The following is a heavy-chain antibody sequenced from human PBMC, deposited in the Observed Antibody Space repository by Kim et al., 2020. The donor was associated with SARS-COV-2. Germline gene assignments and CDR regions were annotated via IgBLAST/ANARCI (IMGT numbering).Heavy chain of an antibody. V-gene: IGHV7-4-1*02. D-gene: IGHD2-2*01. J-gene: IGHJ6*02. Sequence: ASVKVSCKASGYTFTSYAMNWVRQAPGQGLEWRGWINTNTGNPTYAQGFTGRFVFSLDTSVSTAYLQISSLKAEDTAVYYCARVGYQLLPYYYYYGMDVWGQGTTVTVS. CDR2: INTNTGNP. CDR3: ARVGYQLLPYYYYYGMDV. CDR1: GYTFTSYA.